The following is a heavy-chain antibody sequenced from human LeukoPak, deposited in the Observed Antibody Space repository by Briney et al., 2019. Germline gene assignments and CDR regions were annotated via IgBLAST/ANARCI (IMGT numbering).Heavy chain of an antibody. Sequence: SGPTLVKPTQTLTLTCTFSGFSLSTSGVGVGWIRQPPGKALEWLALIYWDDDKRYSPSLKSRLTITKDTSKNQVVLTMTNMDPVDTATYYCAQWGPSRYDFWSGYYTGSAFDIWGQGTMVTVSS. J-gene: IGHJ3*02. V-gene: IGHV2-5*02. D-gene: IGHD3-3*01. CDR2: IYWDDDK. CDR3: AQWGPSRYDFWSGYYTGSAFDI. CDR1: GFSLSTSGVG.